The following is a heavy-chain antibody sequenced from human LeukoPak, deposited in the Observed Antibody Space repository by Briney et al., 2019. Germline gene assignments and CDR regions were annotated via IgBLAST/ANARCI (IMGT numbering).Heavy chain of an antibody. Sequence: GGSLRLSCAASGFNFANHAMSWVRQTAGKGLEWVSAISGGGDITYYADSVKGRFTISRDNAKNSLYLQMNSLRAEDTAVYYCARGPTRANSTDYWGQGALVTVSS. D-gene: IGHD2/OR15-2a*01. CDR2: ISGGGDIT. J-gene: IGHJ4*02. CDR1: GFNFANHA. CDR3: ARGPTRANSTDY. V-gene: IGHV3-23*01.